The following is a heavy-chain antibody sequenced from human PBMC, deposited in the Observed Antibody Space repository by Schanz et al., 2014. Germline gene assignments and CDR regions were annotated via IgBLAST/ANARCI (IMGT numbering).Heavy chain of an antibody. V-gene: IGHV3-66*01. J-gene: IGHJ6*02. Sequence: VQLEESGGGVVQPGGSLRLSCVASGFSFSGFAVHWVRQAPGKGLEWVSVIYSGGSTYYADSVKGRFTISRDNSKNTLYLQMNSLRAEDTAVYYCARGYSSSMDVWGQGTTVTVSS. CDR1: GFSFSGFA. CDR2: IYSGGST. D-gene: IGHD6-6*01. CDR3: ARGYSSSMDV.